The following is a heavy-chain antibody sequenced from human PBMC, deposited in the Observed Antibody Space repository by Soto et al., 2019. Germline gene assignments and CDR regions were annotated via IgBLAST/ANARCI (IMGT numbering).Heavy chain of an antibody. Sequence: RTCTVSGGSISSYYWSWIRQPPGKGLEWIGYIYYSGSTNYNPSLKSRVTISVDTSKNQFSLKLSSVTAADTAVYYCARARASNYDFWSGYWVPWFDPWGQGTLVTVSS. CDR3: ARARASNYDFWSGYWVPWFDP. CDR1: GGSISSYY. CDR2: IYYSGST. J-gene: IGHJ5*02. V-gene: IGHV4-59*01. D-gene: IGHD3-3*01.